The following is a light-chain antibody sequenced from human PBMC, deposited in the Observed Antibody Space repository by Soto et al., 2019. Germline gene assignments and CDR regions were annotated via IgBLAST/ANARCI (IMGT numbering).Light chain of an antibody. CDR3: QQYGSSTGYT. J-gene: IGKJ2*01. V-gene: IGKV3-20*01. CDR2: GAS. CDR1: QSVSSN. Sequence: EIVMTQSPATLSVSPGERATLSCRASQSVSSNLAWYQQKPGQAPRLLIYGASSRATGIPDRFSGSGSGTDFTLTISRLEPEDFAVYYCQQYGSSTGYTFGQGTKLEIK.